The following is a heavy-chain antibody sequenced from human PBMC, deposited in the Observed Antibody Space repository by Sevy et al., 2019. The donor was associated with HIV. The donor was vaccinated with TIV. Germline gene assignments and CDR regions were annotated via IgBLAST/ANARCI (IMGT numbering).Heavy chain of an antibody. CDR3: ARGPPDEYSSSWLNWFDP. CDR2: INHSGST. J-gene: IGHJ5*02. D-gene: IGHD6-13*01. V-gene: IGHV4-34*01. Sequence: SETLSLTCAVYGGSFSGYYWSWIRQPPGKGLEWIGEINHSGSTNYNPSLKSRVTISVDTSTNQFSLKLSSVTAADTAVYYCARGPPDEYSSSWLNWFDPWGQGTLVTVSS. CDR1: GGSFSGYY.